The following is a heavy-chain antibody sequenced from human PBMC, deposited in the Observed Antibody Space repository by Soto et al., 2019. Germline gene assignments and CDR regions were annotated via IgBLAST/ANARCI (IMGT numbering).Heavy chain of an antibody. V-gene: IGHV4-61*01. Sequence: SETLSLTCTVSGGSVSSASYYWNWIRQPPGQGLETIGYISYSGNTDYIPTLKSRVTISVDTSKNQFSLKLSSVTAADTAVYYCARGRYSSGWFDFWGQGTLVTVSS. CDR3: ARGRYSSGWFDF. D-gene: IGHD6-19*01. CDR2: ISYSGNT. J-gene: IGHJ4*02. CDR1: GGSVSSASYY.